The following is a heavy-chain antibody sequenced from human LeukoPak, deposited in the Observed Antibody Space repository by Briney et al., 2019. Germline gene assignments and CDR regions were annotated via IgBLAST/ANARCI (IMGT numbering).Heavy chain of an antibody. CDR2: ISGSGGST. J-gene: IGHJ4*02. D-gene: IGHD6-19*01. Sequence: GGSLRLSCAASGLTFSSYAMTWVRQAPGKGLEWVSAISGSGGSTHYADSVKGRFTISRDNSKNTLYLQMNSLRVEDTALYYCAKAYRPAVAGDFDCWGQGTLVTVSS. V-gene: IGHV3-23*01. CDR1: GLTFSSYA. CDR3: AKAYRPAVAGDFDC.